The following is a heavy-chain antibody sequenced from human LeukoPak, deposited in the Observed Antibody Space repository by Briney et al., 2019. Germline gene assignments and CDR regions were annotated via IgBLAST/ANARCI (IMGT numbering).Heavy chain of an antibody. V-gene: IGHV3-74*01. J-gene: IGHJ3*02. CDR3: AGASRVTAFAFDM. D-gene: IGHD2-21*02. Sequence: GGSLRLSCAASGFTLNGYWMHWVRQVPGKGLVWVSRINNDGTTTDYADSVKGRFTVSRDNAKTTLYLQMNSLRPEDTALYYCAGASRVTAFAFDMWGQGTMVTVSS. CDR1: GFTLNGYW. CDR2: INNDGTTT.